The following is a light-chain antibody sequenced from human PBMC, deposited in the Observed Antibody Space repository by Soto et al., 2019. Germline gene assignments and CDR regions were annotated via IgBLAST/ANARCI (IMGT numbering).Light chain of an antibody. J-gene: IGKJ4*01. V-gene: IGKV3-11*01. Sequence: EIVLTQSPATLSLSPGERAALSCRASQSVSSYLAWYQQKPGQDPRLLIYDASNRATGIPARFSGSGSGTAFTLTISSLEPEDFAVYYCQQRSNWPSTVGGGTKVEIK. CDR2: DAS. CDR1: QSVSSY. CDR3: QQRSNWPST.